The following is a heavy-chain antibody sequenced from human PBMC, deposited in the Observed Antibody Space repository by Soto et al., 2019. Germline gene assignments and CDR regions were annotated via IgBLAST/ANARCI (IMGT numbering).Heavy chain of an antibody. V-gene: IGHV3-33*01. D-gene: IGHD3-10*01. Sequence: QVQLVESGGGVVQPGRSLRLSCAASEFTFSRHGMLWVRQAPGKGLQWVGVIWSDGSNEVYADSVKGRFIISRDNSKNILYLQMNSLRAEDTAVYYCARERTFGDNKHNYMDVWGTGITVTVSS. CDR1: EFTFSRHG. CDR3: ARERTFGDNKHNYMDV. J-gene: IGHJ6*03. CDR2: IWSDGSNE.